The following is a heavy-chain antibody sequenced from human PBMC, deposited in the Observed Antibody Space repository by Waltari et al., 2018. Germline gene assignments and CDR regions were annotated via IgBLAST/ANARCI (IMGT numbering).Heavy chain of an antibody. Sequence: EVQLVESGGGLVQPGRSLRLSCVGSGFSFADRAMHWVRQVPGKGLEWVSGSNWNSGNIGYADSVKGRFTISRDNAKNSLYLKINSVRTEDTALYYCTSDAFGNSIGGVFDYWGQGTLVNVSS. V-gene: IGHV3-9*01. CDR1: GFSFADRA. CDR3: TSDAFGNSIGGVFDY. CDR2: SNWNSGNI. J-gene: IGHJ4*02. D-gene: IGHD3-3*01.